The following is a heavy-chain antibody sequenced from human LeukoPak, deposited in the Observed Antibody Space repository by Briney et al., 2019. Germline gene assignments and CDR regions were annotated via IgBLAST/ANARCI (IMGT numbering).Heavy chain of an antibody. Sequence: SETQSLTCTVSGGSISSYYWRWLRQPPGKGVERVGNIYYSGSTNYNPSLQGRVTISADKSKNKFSLKLSTVTAADTAVYYCARVCYEVVRGVTHNWFYPCGQGALVTVAS. J-gene: IGHJ5*02. D-gene: IGHD3-10*01. CDR3: ARVCYEVVRGVTHNWFYP. CDR2: IYYSGST. V-gene: IGHV4-59*12. CDR1: GGSISSYY.